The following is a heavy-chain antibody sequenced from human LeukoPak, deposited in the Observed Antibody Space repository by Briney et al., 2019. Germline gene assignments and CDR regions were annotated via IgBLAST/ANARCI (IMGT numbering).Heavy chain of an antibody. CDR3: AGRDCSSTSCFIYYMDV. Sequence: PSETLSLTCAVYGGSFSGYYSSWIRQPPRKGLEWRGEINHSGSTNYNPSLKSRVTISVDTSKNQFSLKLSSVTAADTAVYYCAGRDCSSTSCFIYYMDVWGKGTTVTVSS. CDR1: GGSFSGYY. CDR2: INHSGST. D-gene: IGHD2-2*01. V-gene: IGHV4-34*01. J-gene: IGHJ6*03.